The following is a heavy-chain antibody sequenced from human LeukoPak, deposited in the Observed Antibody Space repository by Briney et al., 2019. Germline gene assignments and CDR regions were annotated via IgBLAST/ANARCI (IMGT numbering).Heavy chain of an antibody. Sequence: SETLSLTCTVSGGSISSGGYYWSWIRQHPGKGLEWIGYIYYSGSTNYNPSLKSRVTISVDTSKNQFSLKLSSVTAADTAVYYCARAHSYGDPNYYYGMDVWGQGTTVTVSS. CDR2: IYYSGST. CDR3: ARAHSYGDPNYYYGMDV. J-gene: IGHJ6*02. V-gene: IGHV4-61*08. CDR1: GGSISSGGYY. D-gene: IGHD4-17*01.